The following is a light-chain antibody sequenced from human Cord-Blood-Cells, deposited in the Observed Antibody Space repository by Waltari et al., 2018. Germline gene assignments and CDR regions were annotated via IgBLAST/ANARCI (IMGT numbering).Light chain of an antibody. CDR2: EVS. CDR1: RRHFGGYTY. CDR3: SSYAGSNNYV. Sequence: QSALTQPPSASGSPGQSVTNSCTGTRRHFGGYTYSPLYQQHPGKAPELMIYEVSKRPSGVPDRFSGSKSGNTASLTVSGLQAEDEADYYCSSYAGSNNYVFGTGTKVTVL. V-gene: IGLV2-8*01. J-gene: IGLJ1*01.